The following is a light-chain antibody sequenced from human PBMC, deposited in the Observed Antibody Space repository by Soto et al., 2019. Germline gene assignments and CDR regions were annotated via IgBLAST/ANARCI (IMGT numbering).Light chain of an antibody. V-gene: IGKV4-1*01. CDR3: QQYESTPPT. CDR1: QSVLYSSNNKKY. J-gene: IGKJ2*01. CDR2: WAS. Sequence: DIVMTQYPDSLAVSLGERATINCKSSQSVLYSSNNKKYLAWYQQRPGQPPQLLISWASTRESGVPDRFSGSGSGTDFALTIASLQAEDVAVYYCQQYESTPPTFGQLTNLEIK.